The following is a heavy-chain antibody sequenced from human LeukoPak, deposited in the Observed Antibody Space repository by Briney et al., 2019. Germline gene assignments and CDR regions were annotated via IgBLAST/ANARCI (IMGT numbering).Heavy chain of an antibody. J-gene: IGHJ4*02. V-gene: IGHV1-69*04. CDR3: ARVRWNSGSYHFDY. Sequence: GASVKVSCKASGGTFSSYAISWVRQAPGQGLEWMGRIIPIFGIANYAQKLQGRVTITADKSTSTAYMELSSLRSEDTAVYYCARVRWNSGSYHFDYWGQGTLVTVSS. CDR2: IIPIFGIA. D-gene: IGHD1-26*01. CDR1: GGTFSSYA.